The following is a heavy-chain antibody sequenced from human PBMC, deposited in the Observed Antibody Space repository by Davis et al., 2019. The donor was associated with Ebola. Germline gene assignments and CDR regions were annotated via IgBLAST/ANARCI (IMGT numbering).Heavy chain of an antibody. CDR3: ARDEGNYDFWSGYRNYYYGMDV. CDR1: GFTFSSYG. J-gene: IGHJ6*02. CDR2: ISYDGSNK. Sequence: GESLKISCAASGFTFSSYGMHWVRQAPGKGLEWVAVISYDGSNKYYADSVKGRFTISRDNSKNTLYLQMNSLRAEDTAVYYCARDEGNYDFWSGYRNYYYGMDVWGQGTTVTVSS. D-gene: IGHD3-3*01. V-gene: IGHV3-30*03.